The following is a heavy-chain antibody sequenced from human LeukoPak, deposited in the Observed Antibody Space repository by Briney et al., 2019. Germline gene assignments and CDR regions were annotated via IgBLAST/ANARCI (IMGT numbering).Heavy chain of an antibody. J-gene: IGHJ6*02. CDR3: ARARFGGRPHYYYGMDV. Sequence: GRSLRLSCAASGFTFSSYAMHWVRQAPGKGLEWVAVISYDGSNKYYADSVKGRFTISRDNSKNTLCLQMNSLRAEDTAVYYCARARFGGRPHYYYGMDVWGQGTTVTVSS. D-gene: IGHD3-10*01. CDR2: ISYDGSNK. CDR1: GFTFSSYA. V-gene: IGHV3-30-3*01.